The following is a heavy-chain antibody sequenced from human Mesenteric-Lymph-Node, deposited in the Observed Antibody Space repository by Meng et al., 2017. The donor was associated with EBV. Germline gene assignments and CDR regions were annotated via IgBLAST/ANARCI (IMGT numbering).Heavy chain of an antibody. J-gene: IGHJ5*02. V-gene: IGHV4-61*01. CDR1: GGPVSSTSYS. CDR3: ARENPARGNWFDP. CDR2: VYYSGST. D-gene: IGHD3-10*01. Sequence: GPRLVNPSATLSRTCPVFGGPVSSTSYSWSWIRQPPGKRLEWIGYVYYSGSTNYTPSLKSRVTISVDTSKNQFSLNLYSVTAADTAVYYCARENPARGNWFDPWGQGALVTVSS.